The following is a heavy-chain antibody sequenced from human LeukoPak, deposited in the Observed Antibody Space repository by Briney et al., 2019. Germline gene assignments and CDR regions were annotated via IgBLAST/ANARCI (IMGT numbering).Heavy chain of an antibody. V-gene: IGHV3-7*01. CDR2: INQDGSEK. Sequence: PGGSLRLSCAASGFTFSSSWMYWVRQAPGKGLEWVANINQDGSEKYYVDSVKGRFTVSRDNAKNSLYLQINSLRAEDTAVYYCARDRGYFYWGQGTLVTVSS. J-gene: IGHJ4*02. D-gene: IGHD5-18*01. CDR3: ARDRGYFY. CDR1: GFTFSSSW.